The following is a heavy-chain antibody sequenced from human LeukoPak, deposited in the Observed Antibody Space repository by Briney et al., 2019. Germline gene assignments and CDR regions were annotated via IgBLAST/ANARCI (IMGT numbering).Heavy chain of an antibody. CDR1: GGTFSSYA. V-gene: IGHV1-69*05. CDR3: ARVSSTSDSSGYYVN. D-gene: IGHD3-22*01. J-gene: IGHJ4*02. Sequence: SVKVSRKASGGTFSSYAISWVRQAPGQGLEWMGRIIPIFGTANYAQKFQGRVTITTDESTSTAYMELSSLRSEDTAVYYCARVSSTSDSSGYYVNWGQGTLVTVSS. CDR2: IIPIFGTA.